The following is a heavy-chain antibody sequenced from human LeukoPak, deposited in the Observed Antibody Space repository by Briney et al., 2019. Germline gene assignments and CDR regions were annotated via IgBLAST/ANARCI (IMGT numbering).Heavy chain of an antibody. CDR1: GFTFSSYA. D-gene: IGHD3-16*02. CDR3: ARVPYDYVWGSYRPSYYFDY. J-gene: IGHJ4*02. CDR2: ISGSGGST. Sequence: GGSLRLSCAASGFTFSSYAMSWVRQAPGKGLEWVSAISGSGGSTYYADAVKGRFTISRDNSKNTLYLQMNSLRAEDTAVYYCARVPYDYVWGSYRPSYYFDYWGQGTLVTVSS. V-gene: IGHV3-23*01.